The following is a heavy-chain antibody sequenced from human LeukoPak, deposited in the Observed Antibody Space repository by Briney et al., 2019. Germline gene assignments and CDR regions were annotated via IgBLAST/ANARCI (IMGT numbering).Heavy chain of an antibody. Sequence: SETLSLTCAVYGGSFSGYYWSWIRQPPGKGLEWIGEINHSGSTNYNPSLKSRVTISVDTSKNQFSLKLSSVTAADTAVYYCARARILTDTIQEVSFDYWGQGTLVTVSS. CDR1: GGSFSGYY. V-gene: IGHV4-34*01. J-gene: IGHJ4*02. CDR3: ARARILTDTIQEVSFDY. D-gene: IGHD2-21*02. CDR2: INHSGST.